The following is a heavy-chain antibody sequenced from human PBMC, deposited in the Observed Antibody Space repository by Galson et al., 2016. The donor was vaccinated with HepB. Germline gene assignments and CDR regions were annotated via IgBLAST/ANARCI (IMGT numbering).Heavy chain of an antibody. CDR3: AGDYGSGSYRTNYFDY. J-gene: IGHJ4*02. V-gene: IGHV3-30*04. CDR2: ISYNGNKK. CDR1: GFTFSSYA. D-gene: IGHD3-10*01. Sequence: SLRLSCAISGFTFSSYAVHWVRQAPGKGLEWVAVISYNGNKKYYAETVKGRFTISRDNSKNTLYLQMNSLRAEDTAVYYCAGDYGSGSYRTNYFDYCGQGTLVTVSS.